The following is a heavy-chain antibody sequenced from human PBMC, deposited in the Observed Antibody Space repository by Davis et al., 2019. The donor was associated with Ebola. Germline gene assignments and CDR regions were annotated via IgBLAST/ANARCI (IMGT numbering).Heavy chain of an antibody. CDR2: IKQDGSEK. D-gene: IGHD1-14*01. CDR1: GFTFSSYS. CDR3: TTTHGTGNHVDV. J-gene: IGHJ6*02. V-gene: IGHV3-7*01. Sequence: GESLKISCAASGFTFSSYSMNWVRQAPGKGLEWVANIKQDGSEKYYVDSVKGRFTISRDNAKNSLYLQMNSLRAEDTAVYYCTTTHGTGNHVDVWGQGTTVTVSS.